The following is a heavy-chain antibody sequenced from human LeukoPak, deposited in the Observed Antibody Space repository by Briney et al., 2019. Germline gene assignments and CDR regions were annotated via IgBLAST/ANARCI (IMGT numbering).Heavy chain of an antibody. V-gene: IGHV3-30*01. D-gene: IGHD3-10*01. CDR3: ARGQTLLWFGELLFDY. CDR2: ISYDGSNK. Sequence: PGRSLRLSCAASGFTFSSYAMHWVRQAPGKGLEWVAVISYDGSNKYYADSVKGRFTISRDNSKNTLHLQMNSLRAEDTAVYYCARGQTLLWFGELLFDYWGQGTLVTVSS. J-gene: IGHJ4*02. CDR1: GFTFSSYA.